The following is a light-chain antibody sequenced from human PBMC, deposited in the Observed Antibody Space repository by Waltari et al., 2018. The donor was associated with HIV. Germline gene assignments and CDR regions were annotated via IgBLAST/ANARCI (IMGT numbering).Light chain of an antibody. V-gene: IGLV1-44*01. CDR3: AAWGDSLIGPV. CDR2: SNN. Sequence: QSVLTQPPSASGTPGQRVTISCSGSSPNIGSNTVTWYQQLPGTAPKLLIYSNNQRPSGVPDRLSGSKSGTSASLAISGLQSEDEANYYCAAWGDSLIGPVFGGGTKLTVL. CDR1: SPNIGSNT. J-gene: IGLJ3*02.